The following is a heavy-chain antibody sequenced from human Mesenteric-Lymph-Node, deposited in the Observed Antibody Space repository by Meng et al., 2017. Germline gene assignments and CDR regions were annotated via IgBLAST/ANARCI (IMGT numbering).Heavy chain of an antibody. CDR3: AKDLSSGWDDYYYYYGMDV. CDR2: ISWNSGSI. CDR1: GFTFDDYA. J-gene: IGHJ6*02. V-gene: IGHV3-9*01. Sequence: SLKISCAASGFTFDDYAMHWVRQAPGKGLEWVSGISWNSGSIGYADSVKGRFTISRDNAKNSLYLQMNSLRAEDTALYYCAKDLSSGWDDYYYYYGMDVWGQGNTVTVSS. D-gene: IGHD6-19*01.